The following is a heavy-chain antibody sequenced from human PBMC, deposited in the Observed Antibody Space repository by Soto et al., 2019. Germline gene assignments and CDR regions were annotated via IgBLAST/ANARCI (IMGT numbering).Heavy chain of an antibody. Sequence: GGSLRLSCAASGFSFSSYAMSWVRQAPGKGLEWVSAISGSGGSTYYADSVKGRFTISRDNSKNTLYLQMNSLRAEDRAVYCCGRGSSGWRFDNWGQGTLVTVFS. J-gene: IGHJ4*02. CDR1: GFSFSSYA. D-gene: IGHD6-19*01. CDR3: GRGSSGWRFDN. CDR2: ISGSGGST. V-gene: IGHV3-23*01.